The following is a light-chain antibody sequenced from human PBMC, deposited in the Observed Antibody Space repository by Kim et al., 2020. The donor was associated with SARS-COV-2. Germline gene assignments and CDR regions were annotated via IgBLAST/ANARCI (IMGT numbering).Light chain of an antibody. CDR2: GAS. CDR1: QSVSSNY. CDR3: QQFGGSPPLT. J-gene: IGKJ4*01. V-gene: IGKV3-20*01. Sequence: EIVLTQSPGTLSLSPGERATLSCRASQSVSSNYLAWYQQKPGQAPRLLIYGASSRAVGIPDRFSGSGSGTRFTLTISRLEPEDFAVYYCQQFGGSPPLTFGGGTKVDIK.